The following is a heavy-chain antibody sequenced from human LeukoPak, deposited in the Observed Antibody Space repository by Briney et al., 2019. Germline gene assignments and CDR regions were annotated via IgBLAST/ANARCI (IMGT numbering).Heavy chain of an antibody. D-gene: IGHD5-12*01. J-gene: IGHJ5*02. Sequence: ASVKVSCKASGYTFTNYYMHWVRQAPGQGLEWMGWINPDSGATDYAQKFQGRVTMTRDTSISTVYVELNGLRSDDTAVYYCARGNDRHSGHNLASWGQGTLVTASS. CDR2: INPDSGAT. CDR3: ARGNDRHSGHNLAS. CDR1: GYTFTNYY. V-gene: IGHV1-2*02.